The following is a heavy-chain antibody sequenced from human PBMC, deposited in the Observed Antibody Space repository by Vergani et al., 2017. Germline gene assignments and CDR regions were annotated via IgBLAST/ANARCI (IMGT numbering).Heavy chain of an antibody. Sequence: QVQLVQSGAEVKKPGASVKVSCKASGYTFTSYGISWVRQAPGQGLEWMGWISAYNGNPNYAQKLQGRVTITTDTSTSTAYMELRSLGSDDTAVYYCARDQHYYDSSGPGAFDIWGQGTMVTVSS. V-gene: IGHV1-18*01. J-gene: IGHJ3*02. CDR2: ISAYNGNP. CDR1: GYTFTSYG. CDR3: ARDQHYYDSSGPGAFDI. D-gene: IGHD3-22*01.